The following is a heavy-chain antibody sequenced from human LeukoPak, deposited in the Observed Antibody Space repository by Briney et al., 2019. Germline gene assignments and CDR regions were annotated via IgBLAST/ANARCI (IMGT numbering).Heavy chain of an antibody. D-gene: IGHD6-13*01. CDR2: INHSGST. Sequence: PSETLSLTCAVYGGSFSGYYWSWIRQPPGKGLEWIGEINHSGSTNYNPSLKSRVTISVDTSKNHFSLKLSPVTAADTAVYYCARGISSWYHKGGFIDYWGQGTLVLVSS. CDR3: ARGISSWYHKGGFIDY. CDR1: GGSFSGYY. V-gene: IGHV4-34*01. J-gene: IGHJ4*02.